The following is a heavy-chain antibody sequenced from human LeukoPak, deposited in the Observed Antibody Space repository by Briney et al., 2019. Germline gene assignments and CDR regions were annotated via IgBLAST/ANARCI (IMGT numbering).Heavy chain of an antibody. V-gene: IGHV4-59*08. CDR2: IYYSGST. CDR1: GGSISSYY. J-gene: IGHJ4*02. D-gene: IGHD3-10*01. CDR3: ARPLWFGELGSFGY. Sequence: SETLSLTCTVSGGSISSYYWSWIRQPRGKGLEWIGYIYYSGSTNYNPSLKSRVIISVDTSKNQFSLKLSSVTAADTAVYYCARPLWFGELGSFGYWGQGTLVTVSS.